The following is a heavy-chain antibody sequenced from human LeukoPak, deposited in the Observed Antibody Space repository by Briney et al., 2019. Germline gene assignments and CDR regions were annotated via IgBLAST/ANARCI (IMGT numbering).Heavy chain of an antibody. CDR2: ISSSTRYI. CDR3: ARDILTGYYRRGNWFDP. J-gene: IGHJ5*02. D-gene: IGHD3-9*01. Sequence: PGGSLRLSCAASGFTFSDYSMNWVRQAPGKGLEWVSSISSSTRYIHYADSVKGRFTISRDNAKNSLYLQMNSLRVEDTAVYYCARDILTGYYRRGNWFDPWGQGTLVTVSS. CDR1: GFTFSDYS. V-gene: IGHV3-21*01.